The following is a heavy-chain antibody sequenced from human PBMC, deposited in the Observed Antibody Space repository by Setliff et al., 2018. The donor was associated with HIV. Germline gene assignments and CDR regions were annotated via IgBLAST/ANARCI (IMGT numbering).Heavy chain of an antibody. CDR1: GFIIRNHW. Sequence: HPGGSLRLSCAASGFIIRNHWMTWVRQAPGKGLEWVANIKEDGSETYFVDSLKGRFTASRDNARNSLYLQMNSLRAEDTAVYYCASVLFNRKGWHWDRWGQGTLVTVSS. V-gene: IGHV3-7*03. CDR2: IKEDGSET. J-gene: IGHJ4*02. D-gene: IGHD6-19*01. CDR3: ASVLFNRKGWHWDR.